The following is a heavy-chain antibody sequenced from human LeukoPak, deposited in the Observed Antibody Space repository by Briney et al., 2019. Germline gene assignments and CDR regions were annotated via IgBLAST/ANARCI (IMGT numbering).Heavy chain of an antibody. CDR1: GGTFSSYA. D-gene: IGHD2-15*01. V-gene: IGHV1-69*04. J-gene: IGHJ3*02. CDR3: AISRSNIVVVVAATDAFDI. Sequence: GASVKVSCKASGGTFSSYAISWVRQAPGQGLEWMGRIIPILGIANYAQKFQGRATITADKSTSTAYMELSSLRSEDTAVYYCAISRSNIVVVVAATDAFDIWGQGTMVTVSS. CDR2: IIPILGIA.